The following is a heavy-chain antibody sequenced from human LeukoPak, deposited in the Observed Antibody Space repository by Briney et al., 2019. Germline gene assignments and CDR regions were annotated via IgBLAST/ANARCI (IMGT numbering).Heavy chain of an antibody. CDR3: ARGTGNSRFDP. J-gene: IGHJ5*02. CDR2: INHSGST. CDR1: GGSFSGYY. V-gene: IGHV4-34*01. Sequence: SETLSLTCAVYGGSFSGYYWSWIRQPPGKGLEWIGEINHSGSTNYNPSLKSRVTISVDTSKNQFSLKLGSVTAADTAVYYCARGTGNSRFDPWGQGTLVTVSS. D-gene: IGHD2-8*02.